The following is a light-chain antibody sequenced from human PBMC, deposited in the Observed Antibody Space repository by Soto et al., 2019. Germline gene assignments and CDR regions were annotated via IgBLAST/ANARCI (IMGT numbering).Light chain of an antibody. CDR3: QQTFSTPIT. V-gene: IGKV1-39*01. J-gene: IGKJ5*01. Sequence: DTQMTQSPSSLSSSVGDRVTITCRASQTVRMYLNWYQQKPGKAPTLLIYAASTLESAVPPRFSGAGSETEFTLTINGLQPDDFATYYCQQTFSTPITFGQGTRLEIK. CDR2: AAS. CDR1: QTVRMY.